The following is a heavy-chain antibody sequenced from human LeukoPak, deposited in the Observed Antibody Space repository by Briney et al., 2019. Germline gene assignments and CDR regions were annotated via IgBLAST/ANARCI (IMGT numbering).Heavy chain of an antibody. J-gene: IGHJ6*03. Sequence: PGGSLRLSCAASGFTVSSNYMSWVRQAPGKGLEWVSVIYSGGSTYYADSVKGRFTFSRDNSKNTLYLQMNSLRAEDTALYYCAKDQSSITMVRGVNYYYYYMDVWGKGTTVTISS. CDR1: GFTVSSNY. CDR2: IYSGGST. D-gene: IGHD3-10*01. V-gene: IGHV3-53*05. CDR3: AKDQSSITMVRGVNYYYYYMDV.